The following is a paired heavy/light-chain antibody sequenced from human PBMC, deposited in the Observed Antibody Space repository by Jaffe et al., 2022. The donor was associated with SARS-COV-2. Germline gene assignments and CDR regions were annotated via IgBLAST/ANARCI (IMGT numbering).Light chain of an antibody. CDR1: QSVSSN. J-gene: IGKJ2*01. Sequence: EVVMTQSPATLSVSPGESATLSCRASQSVSSNLAWYQQKPGQAPRLLIYGAATRVNGIPARFTGSGSETEFTLTISSLQSEDFAVYYCLQYYNWPPFTFGQGTKVEIK. CDR3: LQYYNWPPFT. V-gene: IGKV3-15*01. CDR2: GAA.
Heavy chain of an antibody. J-gene: IGHJ4*02. CDR1: DYTVSELA. CDR3: TTLSYRSVNQWVGGYWEYYFDS. D-gene: IGHD3-22*01. V-gene: IGHV1-24*01. CDR2: FAPEDKET. Sequence: QVQLVQSGAEVKKPGASVKVSCDLSDYTVSELAIHWVRQAPGRGFEWMGGFAPEDKETIYAQKFQGRVTLTEDTSTDTAYMELNSLTSEDTAVYYCTTLSYRSVNQWVGGYWEYYFDSWGQGTLVTVSS.